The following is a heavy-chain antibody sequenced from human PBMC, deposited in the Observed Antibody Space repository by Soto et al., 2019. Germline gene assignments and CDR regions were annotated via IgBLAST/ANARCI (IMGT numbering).Heavy chain of an antibody. CDR1: GFTFSSYG. J-gene: IGHJ4*02. CDR3: ASDLGYCSGGSCPRLGIIDY. V-gene: IGHV3-33*01. Sequence: QVQLVESGGGVVQPGRSLRLSCAASGFTFSSYGMHWVRQAPGKGLEWVAVIWYDGSNKYYADSVKGRFTISRDNSKNTLYRQMNSLRAEDTAVYYCASDLGYCSGGSCPRLGIIDYWGQGTLVTVSS. CDR2: IWYDGSNK. D-gene: IGHD2-15*01.